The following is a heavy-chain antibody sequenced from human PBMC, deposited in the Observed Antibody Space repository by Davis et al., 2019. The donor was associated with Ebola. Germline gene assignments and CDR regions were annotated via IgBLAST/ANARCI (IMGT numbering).Heavy chain of an antibody. Sequence: GGSLRLSCAASGFTFSSYSMNWVRHAPGKGLEWVSSISSSSAYIYYADSVKGRFTISRDNAKNSLSLQMNSLRAEDTAVYYCARDGIVVGLPVYWGQGTLVTVSS. V-gene: IGHV3-21*01. CDR2: ISSSSAYI. CDR1: GFTFSSYS. CDR3: ARDGIVVGLPVY. D-gene: IGHD3-22*01. J-gene: IGHJ4*02.